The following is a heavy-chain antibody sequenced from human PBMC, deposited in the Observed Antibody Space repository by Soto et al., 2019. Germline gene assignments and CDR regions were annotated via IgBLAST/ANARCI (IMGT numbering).Heavy chain of an antibody. CDR1: GGSFGTNY. V-gene: IGHV4-59*13. J-gene: IGHJ5*02. CDR3: ATDSAGRGPFDP. CDR2: TYHTGST. Sequence: LSLTCTISGGSFGTNYWSWIRQAPGKGLEWIGYTYHTGSTKYNPSLKSRATISVDTSKNQFSLTLNSAAAADTAVYYCATDSAGRGPFDPWGQGILVTVSS. D-gene: IGHD3-10*01.